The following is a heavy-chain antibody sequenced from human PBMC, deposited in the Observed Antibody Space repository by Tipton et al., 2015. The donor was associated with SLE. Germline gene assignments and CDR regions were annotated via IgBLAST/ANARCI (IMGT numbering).Heavy chain of an antibody. CDR1: GGSISSYY. Sequence: TLSLTCTVSGGSISSYYWSWIRQPPGKGLEWIGYIYYSGSTNYNPSLKSRVTISVDTSKNQFSLKLSSVTAADTAVYYCARSGPSWGYYYYMDVWGKGTTVTVSS. V-gene: IGHV4-59*12. D-gene: IGHD3-16*01. CDR3: ARSGPSWGYYYYMDV. J-gene: IGHJ6*03. CDR2: IYYSGST.